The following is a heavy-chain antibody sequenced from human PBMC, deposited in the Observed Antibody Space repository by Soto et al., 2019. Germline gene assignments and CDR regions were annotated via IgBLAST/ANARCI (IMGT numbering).Heavy chain of an antibody. D-gene: IGHD3-3*01. CDR1: GFTFSSYE. CDR2: ISSSGDTI. V-gene: IGHV3-48*03. Sequence: GGSLRLSCGASGFTFSSYEIHWVRQAPGKGLEWISYISSSGDTIDFADSVKGRCTIYRDNAKNSLYLQMNSLRAEDTAIYYCARTYYDFWSGVYYYYGLDVWGQGTTVTVSS. CDR3: ARTYYDFWSGVYYYYGLDV. J-gene: IGHJ6*02.